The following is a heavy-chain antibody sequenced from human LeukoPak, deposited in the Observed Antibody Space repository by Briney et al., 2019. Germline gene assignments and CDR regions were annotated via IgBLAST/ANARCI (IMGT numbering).Heavy chain of an antibody. J-gene: IGHJ3*02. CDR2: ISYDGSNK. CDR1: GFTFSSYA. V-gene: IGHV3-30-3*01. Sequence: GGSLRLPCAASGFTFSSYAMHWVRQAPGKGLEWVAVISYDGSNKYYADSVKGRFTISRDNSKNTLYLQMNSLRAEDTAVYYCARQAARGAFDIWGQGTMVTVSS. CDR3: ARQAARGAFDI. D-gene: IGHD6-6*01.